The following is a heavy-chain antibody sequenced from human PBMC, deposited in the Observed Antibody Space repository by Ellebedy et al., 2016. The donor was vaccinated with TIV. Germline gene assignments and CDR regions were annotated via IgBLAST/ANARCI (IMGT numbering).Heavy chain of an antibody. CDR1: GYTFIGYF. D-gene: IGHD5-18*01. V-gene: IGHV1-2*02. J-gene: IGHJ4*02. CDR3: ARDQGYRYGYAFVS. Sequence: AASVKVSCKASGYTFIGYFIHWVRQVPGQGLEWMGWINPNSGAANYAQKFQGLVTMTRDTSISTAYMEVSRLRSDDTAVYYCARDQGYRYGYAFVSWGQGTLVTVSS. CDR2: INPNSGAA.